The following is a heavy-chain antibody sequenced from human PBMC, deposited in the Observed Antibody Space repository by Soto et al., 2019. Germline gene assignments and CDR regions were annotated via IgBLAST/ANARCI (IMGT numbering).Heavy chain of an antibody. J-gene: IGHJ5*02. D-gene: IGHD2-15*01. Sequence: QLRESGPGLVKPSGTLSLTCFVSGASIRSTYWWSWVRQTPGKRLEWIGQIYHTGPTSYNPSLXXXVXISLDKSNNQFSLRLTSMTAADTAVYYCATLPPRIVVVLTDLPTWGQGTLFTV. V-gene: IGHV4-4*02. CDR1: GASIRSTYW. CDR2: IYHTGPT. CDR3: ATLPPRIVVVLTDLPT.